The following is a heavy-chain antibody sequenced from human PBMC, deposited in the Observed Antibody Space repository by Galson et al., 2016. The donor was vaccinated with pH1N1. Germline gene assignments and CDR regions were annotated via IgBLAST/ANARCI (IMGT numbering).Heavy chain of an antibody. D-gene: IGHD2-2*01. Sequence: TLSLTCTVSGTSISSGSYYWSWIRQPAGKGLEWIGHIHTSGSTNYNPSLKSRVTISVDTSTNQFSLKVSSVTAADKAVYYCARDRSPARLYYWGQGTLVTVSA. CDR2: IHTSGST. CDR1: GTSISSGSYY. J-gene: IGHJ4*02. CDR3: ARDRSPARLYY. V-gene: IGHV4-61*09.